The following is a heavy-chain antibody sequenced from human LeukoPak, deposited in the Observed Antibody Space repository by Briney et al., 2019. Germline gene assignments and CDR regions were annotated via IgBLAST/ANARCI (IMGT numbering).Heavy chain of an antibody. CDR3: ARDGYESGGFDY. Sequence: GASVKVSCKASGFIFTSYGINWVRQATGQGLEWMGWMNPNSGNTGYAQKFQGRVTITRNTSVSTAYMELSSLRSEDTAVYYCARDGYESGGFDYWGQGTLVTVSS. D-gene: IGHD5-12*01. CDR2: MNPNSGNT. J-gene: IGHJ4*02. CDR1: GFIFTSYG. V-gene: IGHV1-8*03.